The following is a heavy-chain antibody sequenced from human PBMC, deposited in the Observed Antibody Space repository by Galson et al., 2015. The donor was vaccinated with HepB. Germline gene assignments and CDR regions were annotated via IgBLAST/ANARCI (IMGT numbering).Heavy chain of an antibody. Sequence: SVKVSCKASGYTFTNYAMHWVRQAPGQRLEWMGWINAGNGNTKYSQEFQGRVTITRDTSASTAYMELSSLRSEDTAVYYCASRGRSAAAGMGYWGQGTLVTVSS. CDR1: GYTFTNYA. J-gene: IGHJ4*02. CDR2: INAGNGNT. V-gene: IGHV1-3*01. CDR3: ASRGRSAAAGMGY. D-gene: IGHD6-13*01.